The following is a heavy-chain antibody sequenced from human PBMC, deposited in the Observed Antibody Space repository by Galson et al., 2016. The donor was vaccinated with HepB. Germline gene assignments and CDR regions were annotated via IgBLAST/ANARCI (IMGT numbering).Heavy chain of an antibody. Sequence: SLRLSCAASGFTFSSYAMSWVRQAPGKGLEWVSTISGSADSTYYADSVKGRFSISRDNAQNSLSLQMNSLRDEDTAVYYCAALDHGRDVWGQGTTVTVSS. CDR3: AALDHGRDV. J-gene: IGHJ6*02. V-gene: IGHV3-23*01. CDR2: ISGSADST. D-gene: IGHD3/OR15-3a*01. CDR1: GFTFSSYA.